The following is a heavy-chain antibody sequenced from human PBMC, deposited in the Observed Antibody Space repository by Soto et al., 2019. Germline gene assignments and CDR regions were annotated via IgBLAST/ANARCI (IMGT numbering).Heavy chain of an antibody. CDR1: GDTFNSQT. J-gene: IGHJ4*02. D-gene: IGHD1-26*01. CDR3: ATFYSGT. V-gene: IGHV1-69*02. CDR2: IIPLLDMA. Sequence: QVQLVQSGAEVKKPGSSVRVSCKASGDTFNSQTFSWVRQAPGQGLEWMGRIIPLLDMANYAQKFQGRLTLSADTSTTTAHMELSSRRSEDTAIYYCATFYSGTWGQGTLVTVSA.